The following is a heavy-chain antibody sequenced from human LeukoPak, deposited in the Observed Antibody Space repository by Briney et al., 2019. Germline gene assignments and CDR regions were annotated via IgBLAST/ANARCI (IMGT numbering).Heavy chain of an antibody. CDR3: ASGGSYIYDF. CDR1: GGSVSSSSYY. Sequence: SETLSLTCTVSGGSVSSSSYYWGWVRQSPGKGLEWIGSIYYSGSTYYSSSLKGRVTISVDTSKNQYSLKLSSVTASDTAVYYCASGGSYIYDFWGQGTLITVSS. CDR2: IYYSGST. D-gene: IGHD1-26*01. V-gene: IGHV4-39*01. J-gene: IGHJ4*02.